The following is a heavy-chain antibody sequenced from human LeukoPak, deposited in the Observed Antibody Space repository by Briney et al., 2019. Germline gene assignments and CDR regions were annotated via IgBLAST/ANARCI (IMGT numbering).Heavy chain of an antibody. V-gene: IGHV4-59*01. CDR2: IYYSGNT. D-gene: IGHD2-2*01. Sequence: SETLSLTCTVSGGSISNYYWSWIWQPPGKGLEWIGYIYYSGNTNYNPSLKSRVTISVDTSKNQFSLKLNSVTAADTAVYYCARVRYCSTNRCYDREFDNWGQGAMGTDSS. CDR1: GGSISNYY. J-gene: IGHJ4*02. CDR3: ARVRYCSTNRCYDREFDN.